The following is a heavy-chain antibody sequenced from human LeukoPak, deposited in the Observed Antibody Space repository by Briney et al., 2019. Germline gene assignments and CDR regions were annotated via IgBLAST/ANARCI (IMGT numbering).Heavy chain of an antibody. J-gene: IGHJ6*02. D-gene: IGHD6-13*01. CDR3: ARVGDSSSWYARFYYYYYGMDV. CDR2: IWYDGSNK. V-gene: IGHV3-33*01. Sequence: GGSLRLSCAASGFTFSSYGMHWVRQAPGKGLEWVAVIWYDGSNKCYADSVKGRFTISRDNSKNTLYLQMNSLRAEDTAVYYCARVGDSSSWYARFYYYYYGMDVWGQGTTVTVSS. CDR1: GFTFSSYG.